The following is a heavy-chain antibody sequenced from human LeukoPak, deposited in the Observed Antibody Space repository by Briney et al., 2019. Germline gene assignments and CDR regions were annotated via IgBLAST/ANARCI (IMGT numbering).Heavy chain of an antibody. J-gene: IGHJ4*02. CDR1: GGSISSGDYY. CDR2: IYYSGST. Sequence: PSETLSLTCTVSGGSISSGDYYWSWIRQPPGKGLEWIGYIYYSGSTYYNPSLKSRGAISVDTSKNQFSLKLSSVTAADTAVYYCASLYGSGSYSKLDYWGQGTLVTVSS. D-gene: IGHD3-10*01. V-gene: IGHV4-30-4*08. CDR3: ASLYGSGSYSKLDY.